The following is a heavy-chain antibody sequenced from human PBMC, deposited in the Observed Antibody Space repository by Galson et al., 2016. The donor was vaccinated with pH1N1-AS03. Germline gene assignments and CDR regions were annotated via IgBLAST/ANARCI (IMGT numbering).Heavy chain of an antibody. V-gene: IGHV3-23*01. CDR2: VVTSGDT. J-gene: IGHJ4*02. CDR3: AKDRVYDDIQWVFDY. CDR1: GFRLTSIA. D-gene: IGHD5/OR15-5a*01. Sequence: SLRLSCAASGFRLTSIAMTWVRQAPGKGLEWVSGVVTSGDTYFADSVKGRFSISRDDSKNTMYLQMDSLGVEDTAIYYCAKDRVYDDIQWVFDYWGQGNPVTVSS.